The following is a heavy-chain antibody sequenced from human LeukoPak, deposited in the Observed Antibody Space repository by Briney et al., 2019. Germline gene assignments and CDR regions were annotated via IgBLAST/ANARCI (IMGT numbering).Heavy chain of an antibody. Sequence: ASVKVSCKASGGTFSSYAISWVRQAPGQGLEWMGGIIPIFGTANYAQKFRGRVTITADESTSTAYMELSSLRSEDTAVYYCARGGCSGGSCYSFDFDYWGQGILVTVSS. J-gene: IGHJ4*02. CDR2: IIPIFGTA. CDR3: ARGGCSGGSCYSFDFDY. D-gene: IGHD2-15*01. V-gene: IGHV1-69*13. CDR1: GGTFSSYA.